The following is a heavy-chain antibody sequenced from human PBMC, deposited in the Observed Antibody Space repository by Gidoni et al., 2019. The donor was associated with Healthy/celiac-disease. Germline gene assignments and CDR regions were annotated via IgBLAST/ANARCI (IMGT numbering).Heavy chain of an antibody. CDR1: GFTFSDYY. CDR3: ARDPYSGSYSYFDY. D-gene: IGHD1-26*01. CDR2: ICSSGSTI. V-gene: IGHV3-11*01. J-gene: IGHJ4*02. Sequence: QVQLVESGGGLVKPVGSLRLSCAASGFTFSDYYMRWFRQAPGKGLGCVSYICSSGSTIYYADSVKGRFTISRDNAKNSLYLQMNSLRAEDTAVYYCARDPYSGSYSYFDYWGQGTLVTVSS.